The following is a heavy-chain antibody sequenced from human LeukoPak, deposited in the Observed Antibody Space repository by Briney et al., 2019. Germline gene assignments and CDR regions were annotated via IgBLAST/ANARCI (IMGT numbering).Heavy chain of an antibody. V-gene: IGHV4-39*02. CDR3: ARDRCSGGRCYSLSVGHMDV. D-gene: IGHD2-15*01. J-gene: IGHJ6*03. CDR2: IYYSGST. Sequence: PSETLSLTCTVSGGSISSSSYYWGWIRQPPGKGLEWIGSIYYSGSTYYNPSLKSRVTISVDTSKNQFSLKLSSVTAADTAVYYCARDRCSGGRCYSLSVGHMDVWGKGTTVTVSS. CDR1: GGSISSSSYY.